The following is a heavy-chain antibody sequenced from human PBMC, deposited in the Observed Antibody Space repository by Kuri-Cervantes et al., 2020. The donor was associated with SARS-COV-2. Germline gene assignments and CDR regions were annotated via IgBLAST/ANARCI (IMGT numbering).Heavy chain of an antibody. CDR3: AKDGGRARFDYYYYYYMDV. J-gene: IGHJ6*03. CDR2: ISWDGGST. CDR1: GFTFDDYA. Sequence: GESLKISCAASGFTFDDYAMHWVRQAPGKGLEWVSLISWDGGSTYYADSVKGRFTISRDNSKNSLYLQMSSLRAEDTALYYCAKDGGRARFDYYYYYYMDVWGKGTTVTVSS. D-gene: IGHD4-23*01. V-gene: IGHV3-43D*04.